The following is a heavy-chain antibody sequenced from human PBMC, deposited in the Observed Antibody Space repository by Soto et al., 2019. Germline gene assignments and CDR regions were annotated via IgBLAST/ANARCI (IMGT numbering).Heavy chain of an antibody. J-gene: IGHJ6*02. D-gene: IGHD6-6*01. CDR3: ARQGRQLVGYYYYGMDV. V-gene: IGHV4-39*01. CDR2: IYYSGRT. CDR1: GRTISSSSCY. Sequence: PDHRSLTCTMSGRTISSSSCYRGWIRQHPGKRLEWIGSIYYSGRTYDDQSLRSLVNISVETSKNQFSLKLSCVAAADTAVYYCARQGRQLVGYYYYGMDVLGQGTTV.